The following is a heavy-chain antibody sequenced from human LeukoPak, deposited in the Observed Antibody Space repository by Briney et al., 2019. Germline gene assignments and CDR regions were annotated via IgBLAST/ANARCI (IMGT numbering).Heavy chain of an antibody. CDR3: AREPGGPRRGYYDSSGYNH. CDR2: IIPIFGTA. CDR1: GGTFSSYA. J-gene: IGHJ5*02. V-gene: IGHV1-69*01. Sequence: GSSVKVSCKASGGTFSSYAISWVRQAPGQGLEWMGGIIPIFGTANYAQKFQGRVTITADESTSTAYMELSSLRSEDTAVYYCAREPGGPRRGYYDSSGYNHWGQGTLVTVSS. D-gene: IGHD3-22*01.